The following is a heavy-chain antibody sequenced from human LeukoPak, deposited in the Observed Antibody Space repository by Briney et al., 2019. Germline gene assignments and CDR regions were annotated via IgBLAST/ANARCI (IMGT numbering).Heavy chain of an antibody. CDR1: GGSISSYY. CDR2: IYYSGST. CDR3: ARRVGYSSGWHFDY. J-gene: IGHJ4*02. D-gene: IGHD6-19*01. V-gene: IGHV4-59*08. Sequence: SETLSLTCTASGGSISSYYWSWIRQPPGKGLEWIGYIYYSGSTNYNPSLKSRVTISVDTSKNQFSLKLSSVTAADTAVYYCARRVGYSSGWHFDYWGQGTLVTVSS.